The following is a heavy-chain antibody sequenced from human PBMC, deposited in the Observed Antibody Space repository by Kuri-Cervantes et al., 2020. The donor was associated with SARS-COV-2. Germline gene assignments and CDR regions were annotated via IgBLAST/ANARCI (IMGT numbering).Heavy chain of an antibody. V-gene: IGHV1-69*05. D-gene: IGHD5-24*01. CDR3: ALMAGYYYYYYMDV. Sequence: SVKVSCKASGGTFSSYAISWARQAPGQGLEWMGGIIPIFGTANYAQKFQGRVTITTDESTSTAYMELSSLRSEDTAVYYCALMAGYYYYYYMDVWGKGTTVTVSS. J-gene: IGHJ6*03. CDR1: GGTFSSYA. CDR2: IIPIFGTA.